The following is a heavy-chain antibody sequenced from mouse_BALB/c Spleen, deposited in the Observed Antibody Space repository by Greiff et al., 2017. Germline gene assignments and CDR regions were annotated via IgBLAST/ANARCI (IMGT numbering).Heavy chain of an antibody. J-gene: IGHJ1*01. D-gene: IGHD1-1*01. CDR3: ARSYYYGSSYNWYFDV. CDR2: ISYSGST. CDR1: GYSITSDYA. Sequence: DVQLQESGPGLVKPSQSLSLTCTVTGYSITSDYAWNWIRQFPGNKLEWMGYISYSGSTSYNPSLKSRISITRDTSKNQFFLQLNSVTTEDTATYYCARSYYYGSSYNWYFDVWGAGTTVTVSS. V-gene: IGHV3-2*02.